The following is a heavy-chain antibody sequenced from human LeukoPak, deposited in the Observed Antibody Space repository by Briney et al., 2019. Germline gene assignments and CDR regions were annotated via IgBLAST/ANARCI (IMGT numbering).Heavy chain of an antibody. J-gene: IGHJ5*02. CDR3: ARDLTAASGNCFGP. V-gene: IGHV3-74*01. CDR2: INSDGSST. Sequence: GGSLRLSCAASGFTFSSYWMHWVRQAPGKGLLWVSRINSDGSSTRYADSVKGRFTISRDNARNTLYLQMNSLRAEDTAVYYCARDLTAASGNCFGPWGQGTLVTVSS. D-gene: IGHD6-13*01. CDR1: GFTFSSYW.